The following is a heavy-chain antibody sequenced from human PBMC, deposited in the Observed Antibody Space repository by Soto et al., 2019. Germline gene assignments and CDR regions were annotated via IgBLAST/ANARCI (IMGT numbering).Heavy chain of an antibody. Sequence: QVQLVESGGGVVQPGRSLRLSCAASGFTFSSYGMHWVRQAPGKGLEWVAVISYDGSNKYYADSVKGRFTISRDNSKNTLYLQMNSLRAEDTAVYYCANVLRYFDWLFPSYGMDVWGQGTTVTVSS. CDR1: GFTFSSYG. CDR3: ANVLRYFDWLFPSYGMDV. CDR2: ISYDGSNK. D-gene: IGHD3-9*01. V-gene: IGHV3-30*18. J-gene: IGHJ6*02.